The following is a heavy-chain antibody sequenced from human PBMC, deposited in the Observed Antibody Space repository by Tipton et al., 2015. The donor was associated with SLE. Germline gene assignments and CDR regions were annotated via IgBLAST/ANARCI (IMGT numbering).Heavy chain of an antibody. CDR1: GFTFSNYA. D-gene: IGHD3-3*01. V-gene: IGHV3-23*01. Sequence: GSLRLSCVASGFTFSNYAMSWVRQAPGKGLEWVSAITGSAYSTYYADSVKGRFTISRDNSKNTLYLEMDSLRAEDTAKYYCAKAGGFHNDLWNAFVGMDSWGQGILVTVSS. J-gene: IGHJ4*02. CDR3: AKAGGFHNDLWNAFVGMDS. CDR2: ITGSAYST.